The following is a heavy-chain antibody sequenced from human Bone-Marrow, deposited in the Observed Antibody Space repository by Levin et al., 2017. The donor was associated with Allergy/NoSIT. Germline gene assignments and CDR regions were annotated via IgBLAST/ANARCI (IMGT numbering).Heavy chain of an antibody. J-gene: IGHJ4*02. Sequence: LTCAASGFTFSSYAMSWVRQAPGKGLEWVSAISGSGGSTYYADSVKGRFTISRDNSKNTLYLQMNSLRAEDTAVYYCAKEKPGIAAAGKPAYFDYWGQGTLVTVSS. D-gene: IGHD6-13*01. V-gene: IGHV3-23*01. CDR1: GFTFSSYA. CDR3: AKEKPGIAAAGKPAYFDY. CDR2: ISGSGGST.